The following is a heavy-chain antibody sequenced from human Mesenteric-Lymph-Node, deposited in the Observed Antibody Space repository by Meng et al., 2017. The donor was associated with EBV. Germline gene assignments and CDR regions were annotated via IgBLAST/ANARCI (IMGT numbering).Heavy chain of an antibody. CDR3: ARDSWSGYPYIDY. Sequence: QVQLVQSGAEVKKPGASVKVSCKASGYTFANYGFSWVRQAPGQGLEWMGWISAYNGNTRYAQNFQGRVTMTTDTSTSAAYMELRSLRSDDTAVYYCARDSWSGYPYIDYWGQGTLVTVSS. J-gene: IGHJ4*02. V-gene: IGHV1-18*01. CDR2: ISAYNGNT. D-gene: IGHD3-3*01. CDR1: GYTFANYG.